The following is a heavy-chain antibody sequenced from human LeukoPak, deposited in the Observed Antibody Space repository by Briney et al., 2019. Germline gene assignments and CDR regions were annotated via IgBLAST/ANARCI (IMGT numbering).Heavy chain of an antibody. J-gene: IGHJ6*02. V-gene: IGHV3-30-3*01. Sequence: PGGSLRLSCAASGFTFSSYAMHWVRQAPGKGLEWVAVISYDGSNKYYADSVKGRFTISRDNAKNSLYLQMNSLRAEDTAVYYCARDGGPSGIAVAGTNYYYGMDVWGQGTTVTVSS. CDR1: GFTFSSYA. CDR2: ISYDGSNK. CDR3: ARDGGPSGIAVAGTNYYYGMDV. D-gene: IGHD6-19*01.